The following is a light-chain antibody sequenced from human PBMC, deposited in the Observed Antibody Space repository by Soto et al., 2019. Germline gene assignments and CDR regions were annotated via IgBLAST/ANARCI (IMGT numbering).Light chain of an antibody. Sequence: DIVMTQSPDSLAVSLGERATINCKSSQSILYSPNNMNKLAWYQQKPGQPPKLLFYWTSTRGSGVPDRFSGSGSGTDFTLTISSLQAEDVAIYYCQQYYDIPFTFGPGTKVDIK. CDR3: QQYYDIPFT. CDR2: WTS. J-gene: IGKJ3*01. CDR1: QSILYSPNNMNK. V-gene: IGKV4-1*01.